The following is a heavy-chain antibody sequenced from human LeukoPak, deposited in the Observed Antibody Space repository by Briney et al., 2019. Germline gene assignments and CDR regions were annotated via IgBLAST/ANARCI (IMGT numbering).Heavy chain of an antibody. D-gene: IGHD4-17*01. V-gene: IGHV4-4*07. CDR3: ARAGDYGDYVGWFDP. J-gene: IGHJ5*02. Sequence: SETLSLTCIVSGGSISSYYWSWIRQPAGKGLEWIGRIHTSGSTNYNPSLKSRVTMSVDTSKNQFSLKLTSVTAADTAVYYCARAGDYGDYVGWFDPWGQGTLVTVSS. CDR1: GGSISSYY. CDR2: IHTSGST.